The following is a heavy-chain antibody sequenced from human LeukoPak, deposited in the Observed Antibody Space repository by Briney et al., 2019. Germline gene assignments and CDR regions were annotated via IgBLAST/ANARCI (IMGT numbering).Heavy chain of an antibody. D-gene: IGHD3-10*01. CDR1: GGTFSSSA. J-gene: IGHJ4*02. CDR2: IIPIFGTV. CDR3: ARGRDSGSYSDY. Sequence: ASVKVSCKASGGTFSSSAISWVRQAPGQGLEWMGGIIPIFGTVNHAQKFQGRVTITADESTSTAYMELSSLRSEDTAVYYCARGRDSGSYSDYWGQGTLVTVSS. V-gene: IGHV1-69*13.